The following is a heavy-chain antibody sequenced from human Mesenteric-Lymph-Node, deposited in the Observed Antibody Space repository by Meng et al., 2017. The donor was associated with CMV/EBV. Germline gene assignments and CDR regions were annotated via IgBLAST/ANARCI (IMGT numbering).Heavy chain of an antibody. J-gene: IGHJ4*02. CDR1: GFTFSSYS. CDR3: ARGGVTGNCFDH. V-gene: IGHV3-21*01. Sequence: GESLKISCAASGFTFSSYSMNWVRQAPGKGLEWVSSISSSSSYIYYAYSVKVRFTISRDNAKNSLYLQMNSLRAEDTAVYYCARGGVTGNCFDHWGQGTLVTVSS. D-gene: IGHD3-16*01. CDR2: ISSSSSYI.